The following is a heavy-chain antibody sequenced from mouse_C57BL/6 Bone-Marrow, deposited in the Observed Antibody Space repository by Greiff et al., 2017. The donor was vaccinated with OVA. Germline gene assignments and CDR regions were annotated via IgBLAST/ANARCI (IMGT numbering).Heavy chain of an antibody. V-gene: IGHV7-1*01. CDR1: GFTFSDFY. D-gene: IGHD2-3*01. J-gene: IGHJ4*01. CDR3: ARDALYDGYYDYAMDY. Sequence: EVQRVESGGGLVQSGRSLRLSCATSGFTFSDFYMEWVRQAPGKGLEWIAASRNKANDYTTEYSASVKGRFIVSRDTSQSILYLQMNALRAEDTAIYYCARDALYDGYYDYAMDYWGQGTSVTVSS. CDR2: SRNKANDYTT.